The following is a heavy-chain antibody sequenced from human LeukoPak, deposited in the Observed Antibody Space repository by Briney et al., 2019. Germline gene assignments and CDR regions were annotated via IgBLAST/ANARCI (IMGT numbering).Heavy chain of an antibody. J-gene: IGHJ3*02. CDR2: IWYGGSNK. D-gene: IGHD7-27*01. CDR3: AKDGENAFDI. Sequence: GRSLRLSYAASGSTFSSYGMHWVRQAPGKGLEWVAVIWYGGSNKYYADSVKGRFTISRDNSKNTLYLQMNSLRAEDTAVYYCAKDGENAFDIWGQGTMVTVSS. V-gene: IGHV3-30*18. CDR1: GSTFSSYG.